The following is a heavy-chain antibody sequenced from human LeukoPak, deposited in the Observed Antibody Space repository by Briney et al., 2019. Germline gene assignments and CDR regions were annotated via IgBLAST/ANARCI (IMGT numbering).Heavy chain of an antibody. J-gene: IGHJ4*02. CDR2: TFYRSKWYN. CDR3: ARSGGTSIGNYERATFDY. Sequence: SQTLSLTCDISGDSVSSNSAAWNWIRQSPSRGLEWLGRTFYRSKWYNEYEVSLKSRLTINADTSKNHFSLQLNSETPEDTAVYYCARSGGTSIGNYERATFDYWGQGTLVTVSS. CDR1: GDSVSSNSAA. V-gene: IGHV6-1*01. D-gene: IGHD1-7*01.